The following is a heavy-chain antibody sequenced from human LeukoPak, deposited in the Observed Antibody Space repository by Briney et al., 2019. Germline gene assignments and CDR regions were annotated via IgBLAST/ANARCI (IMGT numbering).Heavy chain of an antibody. Sequence: GGSLRLSCAASGFTFRSYWMSWVRQAPGKGLEWVANIKQDGSEKYYVDSVKGRFTISRDNAKNSLYLQMNSLRAEDTAVYYCARDMVLWFGGMGIDYWGQGTLVTVSS. CDR3: ARDMVLWFGGMGIDY. J-gene: IGHJ4*02. CDR2: IKQDGSEK. V-gene: IGHV3-7*01. D-gene: IGHD3-10*01. CDR1: GFTFRSYW.